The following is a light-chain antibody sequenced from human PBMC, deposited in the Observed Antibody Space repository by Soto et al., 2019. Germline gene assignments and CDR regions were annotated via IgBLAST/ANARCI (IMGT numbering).Light chain of an antibody. CDR3: QQYGSSRRT. Sequence: EIVLSQSPGTLSLSPGETATLSCRASQTVNSDYLAWFQQRPGQAPRLLIFATPRRATDIPDRFSGSGSGTDFTLTISRLEPEDFAVYYCQQYGSSRRTFGQGTKV. J-gene: IGKJ1*01. CDR1: QTVNSDY. CDR2: ATP. V-gene: IGKV3-20*01.